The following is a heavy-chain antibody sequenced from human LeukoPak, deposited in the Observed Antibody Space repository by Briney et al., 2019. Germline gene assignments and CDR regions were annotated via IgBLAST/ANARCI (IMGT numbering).Heavy chain of an antibody. CDR3: AKDSSQAGYYYDYMDV. V-gene: IGHV3-23*01. CDR1: GFTFSSYA. CDR2: ISGGGVST. J-gene: IGHJ6*03. Sequence: GGSLRHSCAASGFTFSSYAMSWVRQAPGKGLEWVSAISGGGVSTYYADSVKGRFTISRDKSKNTLFLQMNSLRAEDTAVYYCAKDSSQAGYYYDYMDVWGKGHTVTVSS. D-gene: IGHD6-13*01.